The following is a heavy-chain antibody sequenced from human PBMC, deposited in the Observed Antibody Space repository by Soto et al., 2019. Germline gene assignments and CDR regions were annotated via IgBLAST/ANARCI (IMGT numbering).Heavy chain of an antibody. J-gene: IGHJ5*02. CDR1: GASIISSSYY. D-gene: IGHD6-19*01. CDR2: INYSGST. V-gene: IGHV4-39*02. CDR3: ARERLAVAGKGGWFDP. Sequence: SATLSLTCTVSGASIISSSYYWGWIRQPPGKGLEWIGSINYSGSTYYNPSLKSRVTISADTSKNQFSLKLRSVTAADTAVYYCARERLAVAGKGGWFDPWGQETLVTVSS.